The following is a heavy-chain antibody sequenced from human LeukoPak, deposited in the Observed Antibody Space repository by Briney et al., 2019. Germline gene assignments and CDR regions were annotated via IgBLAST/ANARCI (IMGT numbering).Heavy chain of an antibody. J-gene: IGHJ6*02. CDR3: ARALYYYDSSGYKGYGMDV. D-gene: IGHD3-22*01. Sequence: ASVKVSCKASGYTFTSYDINWVRQATGQGLEWMGWMNPNSGNTGYAQKFQGRVTMTRNTSISTAYMELSSLRSEDTAVYYCARALYYYDSSGYKGYGMDVWSQGTTVTVSS. CDR2: MNPNSGNT. V-gene: IGHV1-8*01. CDR1: GYTFTSYD.